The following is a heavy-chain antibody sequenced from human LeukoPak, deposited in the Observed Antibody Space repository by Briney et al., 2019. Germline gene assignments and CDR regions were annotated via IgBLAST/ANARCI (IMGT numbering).Heavy chain of an antibody. CDR1: GFTFSSYA. CDR2: ISYDGSNK. V-gene: IGHV3-30-3*01. J-gene: IGHJ4*02. Sequence: DPGGSLRLSCAASGFTFSSYAMHWVRQAPGKGLEWVAVISYDGSNKYYADSVKGRFTISRDNSKNTLYLQMNSLRAEDTAVYYCARDPEEMCFDYWGQGTLVTVSS. CDR3: ARDPEEMCFDY.